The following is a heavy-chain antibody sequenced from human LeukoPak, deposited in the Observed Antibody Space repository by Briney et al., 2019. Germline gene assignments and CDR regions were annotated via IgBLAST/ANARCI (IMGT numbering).Heavy chain of an antibody. CDR2: LNTSAST. CDR3: ARVNDYDSSGARFDY. Sequence: PSETLSLTCTVSGASISRYYWSWVRQSAGKGLEWVGRLNTSASTKYNPSLESRVTMSVDTSQHQFSLRLSSVTAADTAVYYCARVNDYDSSGARFDYWGQGTLVTVSS. V-gene: IGHV4-4*07. J-gene: IGHJ4*02. D-gene: IGHD3-22*01. CDR1: GASISRYY.